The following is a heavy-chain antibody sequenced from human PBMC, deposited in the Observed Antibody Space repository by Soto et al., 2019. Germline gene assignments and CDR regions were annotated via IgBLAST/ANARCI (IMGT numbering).Heavy chain of an antibody. CDR1: GGSFSGYY. Sequence: LSLTCAVYGGSFSGYYWSWIRQPPGKGLEWIGEINHSGSTNYNPSLKSRVTISVDTSKNQFSLKLSSVTAADTAVYYCARCITGSWFDPWGQGTLVTVYS. CDR3: ARCITGSWFDP. D-gene: IGHD1-20*01. J-gene: IGHJ5*02. CDR2: INHSGST. V-gene: IGHV4-34*01.